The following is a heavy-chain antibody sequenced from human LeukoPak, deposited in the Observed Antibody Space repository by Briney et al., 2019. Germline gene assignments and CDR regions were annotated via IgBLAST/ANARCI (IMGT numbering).Heavy chain of an antibody. CDR2: IYYSGNT. Sequence: SETLSLTCTVSGVSISSSNSYWGWIRQPPGKGLEWIGSIYYSGNTYYNASLKSQVSISIDTSKNQFLLRPTSVTAADTAVYYCARQTGSGLFILPGGQGTLVTVSS. V-gene: IGHV4-39*01. CDR3: ARQTGSGLFILP. D-gene: IGHD3/OR15-3a*01. CDR1: GVSISSSNSY. J-gene: IGHJ4*02.